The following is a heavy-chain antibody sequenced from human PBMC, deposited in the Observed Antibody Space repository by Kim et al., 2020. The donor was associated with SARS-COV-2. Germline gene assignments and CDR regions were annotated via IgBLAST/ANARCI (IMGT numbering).Heavy chain of an antibody. D-gene: IGHD6-6*01. CDR3: ARDRQLAIDY. V-gene: IGHV1-3*01. J-gene: IGHJ4*02. CDR2: NT. Sequence: NTKYSQKFQGRVTITRDTSASTAYMELSSLRSEDTAVYYCARDRQLAIDYWGQGTLVTVSS.